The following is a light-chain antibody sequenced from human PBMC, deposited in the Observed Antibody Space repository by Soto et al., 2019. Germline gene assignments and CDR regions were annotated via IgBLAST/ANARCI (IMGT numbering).Light chain of an antibody. J-gene: IGKJ1*01. Sequence: EIVLTQSPATLSLSPGERATLSCRASQSVSSYLAWYQQKTGQAPRVLIYDASNRATGIQDRFSGSGSGTDFTLNISSLEPEDFAVYYCQQRRSLPTLGQGTKVEI. CDR1: QSVSSY. CDR3: QQRRSLPT. CDR2: DAS. V-gene: IGKV3-11*01.